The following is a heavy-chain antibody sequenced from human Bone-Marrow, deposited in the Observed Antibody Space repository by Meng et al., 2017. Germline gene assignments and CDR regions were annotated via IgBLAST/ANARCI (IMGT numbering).Heavy chain of an antibody. CDR2: INDDGSST. D-gene: IGHD3/OR15-3a*01. CDR3: AGDLNWAVWDY. Sequence: GESLKISCAASGFTFSTYNMHWVRQAPGKGLVWVSRINDDGSSTTYTDSVRGRFTISRDNAKNTLYLQMNSLRAEDTAVYYCAGDLNWAVWDYWGQGTLVPSPQ. CDR1: GFTFSTYN. V-gene: IGHV3-74*01. J-gene: IGHJ4*02.